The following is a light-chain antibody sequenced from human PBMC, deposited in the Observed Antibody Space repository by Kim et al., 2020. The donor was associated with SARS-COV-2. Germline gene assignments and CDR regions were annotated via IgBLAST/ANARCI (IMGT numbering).Light chain of an antibody. CDR1: QSVSSSY. J-gene: IGKJ2*01. V-gene: IGKV3-20*01. Sequence: LSPGERATLSCRASQSVSSSYLAWYQHKPGQAPRLLIYGASSRATGIPDRFSGSGSGTDFTLTISRLEPEDFAVYYCQHYGSSSYTFGQGTKLEI. CDR3: QHYGSSSYT. CDR2: GAS.